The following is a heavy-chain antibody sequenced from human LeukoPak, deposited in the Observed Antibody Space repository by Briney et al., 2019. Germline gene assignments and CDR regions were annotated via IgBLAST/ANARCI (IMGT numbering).Heavy chain of an antibody. CDR3: ASSVGGYDSYYYYMDV. Sequence: GGSLRLSCAASGFTFSIYSMNWVRQAPGKGLEWVSSISSSSSYIYYADSVKGRFTISRDNAKNSLYLQMNSLRAEDTAVYYCASSVGGYDSYYYYMDVWGKGTTVTISS. V-gene: IGHV3-21*01. CDR2: ISSSSSYI. CDR1: GFTFSIYS. J-gene: IGHJ6*03. D-gene: IGHD5-12*01.